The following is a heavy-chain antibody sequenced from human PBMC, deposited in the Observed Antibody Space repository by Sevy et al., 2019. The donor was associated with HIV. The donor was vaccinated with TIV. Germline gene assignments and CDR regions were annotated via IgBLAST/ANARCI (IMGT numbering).Heavy chain of an antibody. CDR1: GYTFTSYG. CDR2: ISAYNGNT. CDR3: ARYSRGTVTTVHDAFDI. J-gene: IGHJ3*02. Sequence: ASVKVSCKASGYTFTSYGISWVRQAPGQGLEWMGWISAYNGNTNYAQKLQGRVTMTTDTSTRTAYMELRSLRADDTAVYYCARYSRGTVTTVHDAFDIWGQGTMVTVSS. V-gene: IGHV1-18*01. D-gene: IGHD4-17*01.